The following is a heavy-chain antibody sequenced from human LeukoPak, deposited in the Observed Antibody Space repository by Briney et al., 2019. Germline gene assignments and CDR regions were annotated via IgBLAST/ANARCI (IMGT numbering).Heavy chain of an antibody. Sequence: GGSLRLSCAASGFTFGSYAMSWVRQAPGKGLEWVSAISGSGGSTYYADSVKGRFTISRDNSKNTLYLQMNSPRAEDTAVYYCAKEYCSGGSCYPGFDYWGQGTLVTVSS. CDR1: GFTFGSYA. V-gene: IGHV3-23*01. J-gene: IGHJ4*02. CDR3: AKEYCSGGSCYPGFDY. D-gene: IGHD2-15*01. CDR2: ISGSGGST.